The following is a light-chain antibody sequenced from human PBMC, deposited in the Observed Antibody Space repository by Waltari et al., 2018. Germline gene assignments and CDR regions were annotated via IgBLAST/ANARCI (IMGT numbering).Light chain of an antibody. V-gene: IGKV3-11*01. CDR2: DTS. Sequence: EIVLTQSPATLSLSPGERATLSCRASHSVDWYLAWYQQRPGQPPRFPVYDTSNRAPGIPARFSGSGSDTDFTLTISSLEPEDFAVYYCQQRRSWPLTFGGGTKVEIE. CDR3: QQRRSWPLT. J-gene: IGKJ4*01. CDR1: HSVDWY.